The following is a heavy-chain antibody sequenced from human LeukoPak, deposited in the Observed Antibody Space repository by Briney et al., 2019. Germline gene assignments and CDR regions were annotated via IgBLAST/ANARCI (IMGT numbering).Heavy chain of an antibody. CDR3: ARGPSSSWYDY. Sequence: SETLSLTCAVYGGSFGGYYWSWIRQPPGKGLEWIGEINHSGSTNYNPSLKSRVTISVDTSKNQFSLKLSSVTAADTAVYYCARGPSSSWYDYWGQGTLVTVSS. CDR2: INHSGST. CDR1: GGSFGGYY. D-gene: IGHD6-13*01. J-gene: IGHJ4*02. V-gene: IGHV4-34*01.